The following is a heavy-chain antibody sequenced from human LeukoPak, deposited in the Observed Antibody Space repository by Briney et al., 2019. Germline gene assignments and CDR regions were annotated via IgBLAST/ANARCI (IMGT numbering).Heavy chain of an antibody. CDR2: FYVGGAT. CDR1: GFSVTNNY. V-gene: IGHV3-53*05. J-gene: IGHJ4*02. CDR3: AKGRGYCSSTSCYPAHPYSSSWYPPPDY. D-gene: IGHD2-2*01. Sequence: PGGSLRLSCAVSGFSVTNNYMSWVRQAPGKGLEWVSVFYVGGATYYADSVKGRFTISRDNSENTLYLQMNSLRAEDTAVYYCAKGRGYCSSTSCYPAHPYSSSWYPPPDYWGQGTLVTVSS.